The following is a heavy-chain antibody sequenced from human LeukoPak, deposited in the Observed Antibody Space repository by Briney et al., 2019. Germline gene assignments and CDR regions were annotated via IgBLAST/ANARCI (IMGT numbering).Heavy chain of an antibody. Sequence: PGGSLRLSCAASGFTFSSYGMHWVRQAPGKGLEWVAFIRYDGSNKYYADSVKGRFTISRDNSKSTLYLQMNSLRAEDTAVYYCARDRIGYYDILTGPLDYWGQGTLVTVSS. J-gene: IGHJ4*02. CDR3: ARDRIGYYDILTGPLDY. V-gene: IGHV3-30*02. D-gene: IGHD3-9*01. CDR1: GFTFSSYG. CDR2: IRYDGSNK.